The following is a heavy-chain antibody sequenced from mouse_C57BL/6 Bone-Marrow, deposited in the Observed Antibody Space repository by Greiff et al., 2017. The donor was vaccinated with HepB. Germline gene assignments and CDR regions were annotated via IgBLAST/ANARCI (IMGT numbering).Heavy chain of an antibody. CDR2: FYPGSGSI. Sequence: QVQLQQSGAELVKPGASVKLSCKASGYTFTEYTIHWVKQRSGQGLEWIGWFYPGSGSIKYNEKFKYKATLTADKSSSTVYMDLSRLTSEDSAVYFCARHDSLYDYDGNYAMDYWGQGTSVTVSS. CDR3: ARHDSLYDYDGNYAMDY. V-gene: IGHV1-62-2*01. D-gene: IGHD2-4*01. CDR1: GYTFTEYT. J-gene: IGHJ4*01.